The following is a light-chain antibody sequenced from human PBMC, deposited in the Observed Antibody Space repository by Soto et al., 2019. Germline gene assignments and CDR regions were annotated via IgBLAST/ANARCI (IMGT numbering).Light chain of an antibody. CDR1: QSVTSSY. Sequence: EIVLTQSPGTLSLSPGDRATLSCRASQSVTSSYLAWYQQKPGQAPRLLIYGACSRATGIPDRFSGSGSGTDFTLTISRLEPEDFAVYYCQQYGTSPPYTFGQGTKLEVK. CDR2: GAC. V-gene: IGKV3-20*01. J-gene: IGKJ2*01. CDR3: QQYGTSPPYT.